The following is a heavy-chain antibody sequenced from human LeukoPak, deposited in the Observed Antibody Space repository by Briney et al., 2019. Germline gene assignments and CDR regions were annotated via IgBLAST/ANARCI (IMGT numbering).Heavy chain of an antibody. J-gene: IGHJ5*02. CDR2: SYYGGIETSYYSGIT. D-gene: IGHD6-13*01. CDR3: AGEIAAAGSCWFDP. Sequence: SETLSLTCTVSGGSISTSSYYLGWIRQPTGKGLEWIGSSYYGGIETSYYSGITYYNPSLKSRVTISVDTSKNQFSLKLTSVTAADTAVYYCAGEIAAAGSCWFDPWGQGTLVTVSS. CDR1: GGSISTSSYY. V-gene: IGHV4-39*07.